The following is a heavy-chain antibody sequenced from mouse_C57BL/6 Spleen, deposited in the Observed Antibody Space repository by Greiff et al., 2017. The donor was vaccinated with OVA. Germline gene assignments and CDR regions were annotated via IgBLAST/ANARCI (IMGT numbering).Heavy chain of an antibody. Sequence: VQLQQSGPELVKPGASVKIPCKASGYTFTDYNMDWVKQSHGKSLEWIGDINPNNGGTIYNQKFKGKATLTVDTSSSTAYMELRSLTSEDTAVYYCARTSIGYDYAMDYWGQGTSVTVSS. CDR2: INPNNGGT. D-gene: IGHD2-2*01. CDR1: GYTFTDYN. V-gene: IGHV1-18*01. J-gene: IGHJ4*01. CDR3: ARTSIGYDYAMDY.